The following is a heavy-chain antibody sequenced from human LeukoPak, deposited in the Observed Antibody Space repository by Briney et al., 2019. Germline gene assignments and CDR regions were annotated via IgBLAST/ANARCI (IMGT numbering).Heavy chain of an antibody. CDR3: ARGLSGWHFDY. CDR2: IYYSGST. V-gene: IGHV4-59*01. CDR1: GGSISSYY. D-gene: IGHD6-19*01. J-gene: IGHJ4*02. Sequence: SETLSLTCTVSGGSISSYYWSWIRQPPGKGLEWIGYIYYSGSTNYNPSLKSRVTISVDTYKNQFSLKLSSVTAADTAVYYCARGLSGWHFDYWGQGTLVTVSS.